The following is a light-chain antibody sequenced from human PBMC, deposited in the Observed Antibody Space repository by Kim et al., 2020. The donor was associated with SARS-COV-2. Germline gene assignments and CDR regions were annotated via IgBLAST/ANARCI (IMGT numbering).Light chain of an antibody. CDR1: QSVGSN. CDR3: HQYNNWPPIT. CDR2: GTS. J-gene: IGKJ5*01. V-gene: IGKV3-15*01. Sequence: SPGERAPLSCRASQSVGSNLAWYQQKPGQAPRLLISGTSTRATGIPDRFSGSGSGTEFTLTISSLQSEDFAVYYCHQYNNWPPITFGQGTRLEIK.